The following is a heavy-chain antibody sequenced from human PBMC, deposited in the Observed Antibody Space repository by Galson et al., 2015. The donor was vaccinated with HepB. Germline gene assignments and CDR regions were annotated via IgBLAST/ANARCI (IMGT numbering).Heavy chain of an antibody. CDR1: GYTFTGYY. CDR3: ARDGSGSSSPEDY. CDR2: INPNSGGT. J-gene: IGHJ4*02. Sequence: SVKVSCKASGYTFTGYYMHWVRQAPGQGLEWMGWINPNSGGTNYAQKFQGRVTLTRDTSISTAHMELTRLTSDDTAVYYRARDGSGSSSPEDYWGQGTLVTVSS. D-gene: IGHD2-2*01. V-gene: IGHV1-2*02.